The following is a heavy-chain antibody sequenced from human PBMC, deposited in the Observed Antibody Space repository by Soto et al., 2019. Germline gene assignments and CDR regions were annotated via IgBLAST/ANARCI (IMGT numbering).Heavy chain of an antibody. J-gene: IGHJ4*02. Sequence: EVQLVESGGGLVKPGGSLRLSCTASGFTFISYTMNWVRQAPGKGLEWVSSISSSGNYIYYADSVKGRFTISRDNTNNSLYLQMNSLGAEDTAMYYCAKDNLRGPNSYDYWGQGTLVTVSS. V-gene: IGHV3-21*06. CDR1: GFTFISYT. CDR3: AKDNLRGPNSYDY. CDR2: ISSSGNYI. D-gene: IGHD3-16*01.